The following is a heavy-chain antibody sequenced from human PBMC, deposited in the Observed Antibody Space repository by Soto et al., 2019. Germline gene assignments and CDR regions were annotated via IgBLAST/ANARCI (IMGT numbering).Heavy chain of an antibody. D-gene: IGHD3-9*01. CDR1: GGSFSGYY. V-gene: IGHV4-34*01. CDR2: INHSGST. J-gene: IGHJ4*02. Sequence: PSETLSLTCAVYGGSFSGYYWSWIRQPPGKGLEWIGEINHSGSTNYNPSLKSRVTISVDTSKNQFSLKLSSVTAADTAVYYCARGPDDILTGYYPDYWGQGTLVTVS. CDR3: ARGPDDILTGYYPDY.